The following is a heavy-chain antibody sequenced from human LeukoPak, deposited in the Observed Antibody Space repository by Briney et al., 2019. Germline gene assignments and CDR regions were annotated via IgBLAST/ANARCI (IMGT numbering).Heavy chain of an antibody. Sequence: GGSLRLSGAAFGFTFSSYALSWVRKAPGKGLEWVSIIPCSGVNTYYADSVKGRFTISRDNSKNPLYLQMNSLRAEDTAVYFCAKDGGELLFYFDYWGQGTLVTVSS. D-gene: IGHD1-26*01. V-gene: IGHV3-23*01. CDR1: GFTFSSYA. CDR3: AKDGGELLFYFDY. J-gene: IGHJ4*02. CDR2: IPCSGVNT.